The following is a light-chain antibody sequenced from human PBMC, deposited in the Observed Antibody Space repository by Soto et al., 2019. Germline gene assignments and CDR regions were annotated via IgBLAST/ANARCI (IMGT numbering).Light chain of an antibody. CDR3: QQYNNWPPNT. V-gene: IGKV3-15*01. CDR2: GAS. Sequence: EIVMTQSPATLSVSPGERATLSCRASQSVSSNLAWYQQKPGQAPRLLIYGASTRVTGIPAMFSGSGSGTEFTLTISSLQSEDFAVYYCQQYNNWPPNTFGGGTKVEIK. CDR1: QSVSSN. J-gene: IGKJ4*01.